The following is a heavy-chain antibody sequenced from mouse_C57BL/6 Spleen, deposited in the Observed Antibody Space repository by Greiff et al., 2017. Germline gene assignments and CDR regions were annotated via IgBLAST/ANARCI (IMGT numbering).Heavy chain of an antibody. Sequence: VQLKQSGAELVRPGASVKLSCTASGFNIKDDYMHWVKQRPEQGLEWIGWIDPENGDTEYASKFQGKATITADTSSNTAYLQLSSLTSEDTAVYYCTNYYGSSPWFAYWGQGTLVTVSA. V-gene: IGHV14-4*01. CDR1: GFNIKDDY. D-gene: IGHD1-1*01. J-gene: IGHJ3*01. CDR2: IDPENGDT. CDR3: TNYYGSSPWFAY.